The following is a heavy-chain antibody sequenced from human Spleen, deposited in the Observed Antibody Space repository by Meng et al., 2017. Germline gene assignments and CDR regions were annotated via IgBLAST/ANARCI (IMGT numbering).Heavy chain of an antibody. Sequence: LQLQDPGPGLGEPPEPLSLPCICACGSFINPNNYWVCIRQPPGKGLDWIGSIQSSGNTYYNPSLKIRVTISIDTSENQFSLKLSSVTAADTAVYYCARDPLLYPYNWFDPWGQGTLVTVSS. CDR2: IQSSGNT. CDR3: ARDPLLYPYNWFDP. J-gene: IGHJ5*02. V-gene: IGHV4-39*07. CDR1: CGSFINPNNY. D-gene: IGHD2-2*02.